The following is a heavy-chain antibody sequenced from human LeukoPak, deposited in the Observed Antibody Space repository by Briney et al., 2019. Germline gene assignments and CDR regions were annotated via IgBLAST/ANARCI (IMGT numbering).Heavy chain of an antibody. Sequence: SGTLSLTCAVYGGSFSGYYWSWIRQPPGKGREWIGEINHSGSTNYNPSLKSRITISVDTSKNQFSLKLSSVTAADTAVYYCARHTFTSYYDILTGYPGYYFDYWGQGTLVTVSS. CDR2: INHSGST. D-gene: IGHD3-9*01. J-gene: IGHJ4*02. CDR1: GGSFSGYY. V-gene: IGHV4-34*01. CDR3: ARHTFTSYYDILTGYPGYYFDY.